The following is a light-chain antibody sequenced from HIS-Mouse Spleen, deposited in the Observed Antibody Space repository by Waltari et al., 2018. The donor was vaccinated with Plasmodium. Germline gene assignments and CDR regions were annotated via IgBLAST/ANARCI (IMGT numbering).Light chain of an antibody. CDR1: TLGDKY. CDR3: QAWDSSTAVV. CDR2: HDS. V-gene: IGLV3-1*01. Sequence: SYELTQPPSVSVSPGQTASITCSGDTLGDKYACWYQQKPGQSPVLVIYHDSKRPSGIPERFSGSNSGNTATLTISGTQAMDEADYYCQAWDSSTAVVFGGGTKLTVL. J-gene: IGLJ2*01.